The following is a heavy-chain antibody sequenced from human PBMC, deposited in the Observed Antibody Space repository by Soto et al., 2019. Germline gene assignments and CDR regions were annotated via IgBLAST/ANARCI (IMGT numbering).Heavy chain of an antibody. D-gene: IGHD2-15*01. CDR1: GFTFSSYA. V-gene: IGHV3-23*01. CDR3: AKDTVVVVAATFDY. CDR2: ISGSGGST. Sequence: PGGSLRLSCAASGFTFSSYAMSWVRQAPGKGLEWVSAISGSGGSTYYADSVKGRFTISRDNSENTLYLQMNSLRAEDTAVYYCAKDTVVVVAATFDYWGQGTQVTVSS. J-gene: IGHJ4*02.